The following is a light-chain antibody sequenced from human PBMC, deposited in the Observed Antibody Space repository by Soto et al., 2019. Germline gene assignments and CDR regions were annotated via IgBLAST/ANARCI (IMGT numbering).Light chain of an antibody. V-gene: IGKV3-20*01. Sequence: SVLTRAQGSVSLCAGERASVSRRASQSVSSNYLAWYQQKPGQAPRLLIYGASTRATGIPDRFSGSGSRTDVTLTINRLEPEDFAVYYCQQYDTSPQTFGQGTKVDIK. CDR1: QSVSSNY. J-gene: IGKJ1*01. CDR3: QQYDTSPQT. CDR2: GAS.